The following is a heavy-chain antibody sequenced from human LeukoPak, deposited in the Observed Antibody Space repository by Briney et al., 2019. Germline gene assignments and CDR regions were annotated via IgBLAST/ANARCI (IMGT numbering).Heavy chain of an antibody. V-gene: IGHV3-23*01. J-gene: IGHJ2*01. D-gene: IGHD6-6*01. CDR2: ISGSGGST. CDR3: AKTSEGWYFDL. Sequence: PGGSLRLSCSASGFPFSTLGMHWVRQAPGKGLEWVSAISGSGGSTYYADSVKGRFTISRDNSKNTLYLQMNSLRAEDTAVYYCAKTSEGWYFDLWGRGTLVTVSS. CDR1: GFPFSTLG.